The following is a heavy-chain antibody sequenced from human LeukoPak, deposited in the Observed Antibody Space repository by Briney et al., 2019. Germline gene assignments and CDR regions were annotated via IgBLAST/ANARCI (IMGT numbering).Heavy chain of an antibody. CDR3: ARNRRSDCSSTSCYLYYGMDV. J-gene: IGHJ6*02. CDR1: GFTFDDYG. CDR2: INWNGGST. D-gene: IGHD2-2*01. Sequence: GGSLRLSCAASGFTFDDYGMSWVRQAPGKGLEWVSGINWNGGSTGYADSVKGRFTISRDNAKNSLYLQMNSLRAEDTALYHCARNRRSDCSSTSCYLYYGMDVWGQGTTVTVSS. V-gene: IGHV3-20*01.